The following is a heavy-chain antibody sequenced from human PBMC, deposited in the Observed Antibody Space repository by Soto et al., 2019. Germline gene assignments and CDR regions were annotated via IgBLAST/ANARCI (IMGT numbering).Heavy chain of an antibody. CDR3: ARQSRSSSWLNWFDP. V-gene: IGHV4-59*08. CDR2: IYYSGST. J-gene: IGHJ5*02. CDR1: WGSLSRFY. Sequence: LGTPFLPRTVFWGSLSRFYWRWVRQAPGKGLEWIGYIYYSGSTNYNPSLKSRVTISVDTSKNQFSLKLSSVTAADTAVYYCARQSRSSSWLNWFDPWGQGTLVTVSS. D-gene: IGHD6-13*01.